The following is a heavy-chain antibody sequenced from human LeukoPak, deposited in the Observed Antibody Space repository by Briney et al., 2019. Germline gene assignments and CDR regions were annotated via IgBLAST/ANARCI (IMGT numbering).Heavy chain of an antibody. CDR3: ARFGFSNSLDFYFDV. CDR1: GFNFTNYW. D-gene: IGHD6-6*01. Sequence: GESLKISCEASGFNFTNYWIAWVRQTPGKGLDWMGIVYPADSDSKYSPSFQDAVTISADKSTSAAYLEWRSLKASDTATHYCARFGFSNSLDFYFDVWGRGTLVTVSS. CDR2: VYPADSDS. V-gene: IGHV5-51*01. J-gene: IGHJ2*01.